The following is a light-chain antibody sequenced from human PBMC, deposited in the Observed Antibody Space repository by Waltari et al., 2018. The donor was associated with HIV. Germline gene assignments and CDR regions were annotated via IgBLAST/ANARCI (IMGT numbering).Light chain of an antibody. CDR3: QVWDGRGDPVI. V-gene: IGLV3-21*02. Sequence: SYVLTQPPSVSVAPGQTARITCGGNNIAATKSVHWSRLNPGQAPLVVIYDDRDRPSGIPDRFSGSSSGDTATLTISRAEAGDEADYYCQVWDGRGDPVIFGGGTKLAVV. J-gene: IGLJ2*01. CDR1: NIAATKS. CDR2: DDR.